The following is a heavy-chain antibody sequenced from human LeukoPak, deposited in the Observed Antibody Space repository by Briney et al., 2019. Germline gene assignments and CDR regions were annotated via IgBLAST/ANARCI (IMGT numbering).Heavy chain of an antibody. V-gene: IGHV3-30-3*01. D-gene: IGHD3-10*01. CDR3: ANPYYYGSGSYYNRFDY. Sequence: GGSLRLSCAASGFTFSSYAMHWVRQAPGKGLEWVAVISYDGSNKYYADSVKGRFTISRDNSKNTLYLQMNSLRAEDTAVYYCANPYYYGSGSYYNRFDYWGQGTLVTVSS. J-gene: IGHJ4*02. CDR2: ISYDGSNK. CDR1: GFTFSSYA.